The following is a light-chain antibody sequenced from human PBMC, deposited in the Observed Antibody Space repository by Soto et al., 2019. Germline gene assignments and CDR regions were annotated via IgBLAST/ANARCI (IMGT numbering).Light chain of an antibody. CDR3: QQYNNWPLYT. CDR1: QSVSSN. CDR2: GST. J-gene: IGKJ2*01. V-gene: IGKV3-15*01. Sequence: EIVMTQSPDTLPVSPGERATLSCRASQSVSSNIAWYQQKPGQAPRLLIYGSTTRATGIPARFSGSGSGTEFTLTISGLQSEDFAVYYCQQYNNWPLYTFGQGTKLEI.